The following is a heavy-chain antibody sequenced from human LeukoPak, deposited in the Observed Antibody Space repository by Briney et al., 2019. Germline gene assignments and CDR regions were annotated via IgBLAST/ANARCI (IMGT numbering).Heavy chain of an antibody. CDR2: IKQDGSEK. V-gene: IGHV3-7*01. CDR1: GFTLSSYA. Sequence: QPGGSLRLSCAASGFTLSSYAMHWVRQALGKGLEWVANIKQDGSEKYYVDSVKGRFTISRDNAKNSLYLQMNSLRAEDTAVYYCARDYGELDYWGQGTLVTVSS. CDR3: ARDYGELDY. J-gene: IGHJ4*02. D-gene: IGHD4-17*01.